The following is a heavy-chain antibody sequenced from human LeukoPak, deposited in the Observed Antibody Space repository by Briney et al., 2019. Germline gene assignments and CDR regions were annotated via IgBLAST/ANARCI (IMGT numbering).Heavy chain of an antibody. D-gene: IGHD3-3*01. CDR1: GYSFTSYW. J-gene: IGHJ4*02. V-gene: IGHV5-51*01. Sequence: GESLKISCKGSGYSFTSYWIGWVRQMPGKGLEWMGIIYPGDSDTRYSPSFQGQVTISADKSISTAYLQWSSLKASDTAMYYCAGHVAYDFWSGYGDYWGQGTLVTVSS. CDR3: AGHVAYDFWSGYGDY. CDR2: IYPGDSDT.